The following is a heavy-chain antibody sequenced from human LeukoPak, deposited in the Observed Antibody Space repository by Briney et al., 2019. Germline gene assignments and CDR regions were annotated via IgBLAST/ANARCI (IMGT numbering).Heavy chain of an antibody. CDR3: AKEQVVSPPWVSYFDY. V-gene: IGHV3-23*01. Sequence: PGGSLRLSRAASGFTFSTYAMSWVRQTPGKGLEWVSVISGGGDITYYADSVKGRITISRDNSENTVYLQMNSLRAEDTAVYYCAKEQVVSPPWVSYFDYWGQGTLVTVSS. CDR2: ISGGGDIT. CDR1: GFTFSTYA. J-gene: IGHJ4*02. D-gene: IGHD1-26*01.